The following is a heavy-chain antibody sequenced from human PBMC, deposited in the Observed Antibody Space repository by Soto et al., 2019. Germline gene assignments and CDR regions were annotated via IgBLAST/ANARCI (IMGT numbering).Heavy chain of an antibody. J-gene: IGHJ4*02. CDR2: IWYDGSNK. CDR1: GFTFSSYG. CDR3: ARGVIWNPFDY. V-gene: IGHV3-33*01. D-gene: IGHD1-1*01. Sequence: QVQLVESGGGVVQPGRSLRLSCAASGFTFSSYGMHWVRQAPGKGLEWVAVIWYDGSNKYYADSVKGRFTISRDNSKNTLYLQMNRLRAEDTAVYYCARGVIWNPFDYWGQGTLVTVSS.